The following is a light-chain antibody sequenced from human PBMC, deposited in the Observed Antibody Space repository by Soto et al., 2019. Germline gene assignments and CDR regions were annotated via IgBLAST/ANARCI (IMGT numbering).Light chain of an antibody. CDR3: QQRTYPIT. CDR2: DES. CDR1: QRLGRY. J-gene: IGKJ5*01. V-gene: IGKV3-11*01. Sequence: PGESATLSCRARQRLGRYLPWYXQXTXXXPXXLIDDESHRATGIPVRFSGSGAESDFTLTISSLAPEDVAVYYCQQRTYPITVGQGTRLEIK.